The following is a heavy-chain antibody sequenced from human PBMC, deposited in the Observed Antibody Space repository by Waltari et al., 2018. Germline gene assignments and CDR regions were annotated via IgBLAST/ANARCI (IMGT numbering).Heavy chain of an antibody. V-gene: IGHV1-2*06. CDR2: INPNSGGT. D-gene: IGHD6-13*01. J-gene: IGHJ4*02. CDR3: ARVAGIAAAGSDY. CDR1: GYTFPGNY. Sequence: QVHLVQSGAVVTQPWSSLPVSCSASGYTFPGNYIHSVRQAPGQGLEWMGRINPNSGGTNYAQKCQGRVTMTRDTSISTAYMELSRLRSDDTAVYYCARVAGIAAAGSDYWGQGTLVTVSS.